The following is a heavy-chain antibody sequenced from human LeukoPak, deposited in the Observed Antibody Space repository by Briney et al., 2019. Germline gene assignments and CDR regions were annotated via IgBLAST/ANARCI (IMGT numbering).Heavy chain of an antibody. D-gene: IGHD3-10*01. CDR1: GFTFSSYS. V-gene: IGHV3-48*01. J-gene: IGHJ4*02. CDR2: ISSSSTI. CDR3: ARDAPGVRGVTPDY. Sequence: GGSLRLSCAASGFTFSSYSMTWDRQAPGKGLEWVSYISSSSTIYYADSVKGRFTISRDNAKNSLYLQMNSLRAEDTAVYYCARDAPGVRGVTPDYWGQGTLVTVSS.